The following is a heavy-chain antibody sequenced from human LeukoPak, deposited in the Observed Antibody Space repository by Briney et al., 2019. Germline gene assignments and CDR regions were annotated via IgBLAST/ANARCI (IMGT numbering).Heavy chain of an antibody. J-gene: IGHJ4*02. D-gene: IGHD2-21*02. V-gene: IGHV3-30*02. CDR3: AKDWSVTAPGY. Sequence: GGSLRLSCAASGFTFSSFGMHWVRQAPGKGPEWVAFIRNDGSKGYYAESVKGRFTISKDNSKNTLYLQMNGLRAEDTAVYYCAKDWSVTAPGYWGQGTLVTVSS. CDR1: GFTFSSFG. CDR2: IRNDGSKG.